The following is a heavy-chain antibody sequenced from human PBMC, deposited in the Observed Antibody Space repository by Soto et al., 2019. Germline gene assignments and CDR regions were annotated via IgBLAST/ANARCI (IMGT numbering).Heavy chain of an antibody. CDR1: GFSFRTFP. J-gene: IGHJ3*01. CDR3: WGDYYDESRSYNEDAFDV. V-gene: IGHV3-21*06. CDR2: ISSSGTYI. D-gene: IGHD3-16*01. Sequence: GGSLRLSCAASGFSFRTFPLNWVRQAPGRGLEWVSSISSSGTYIYYADAVRGRFTISRDNANNMLYLQMNSLRVEDTAVYYCWGDYYDESRSYNEDAFDVWGHGTKVTVSS.